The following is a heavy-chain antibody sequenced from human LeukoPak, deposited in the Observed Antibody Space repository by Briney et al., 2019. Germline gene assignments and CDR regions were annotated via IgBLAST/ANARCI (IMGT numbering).Heavy chain of an antibody. D-gene: IGHD3-22*01. V-gene: IGHV3-23*01. Sequence: PGGSLRLSCAASGFTFSSYAMSWVRQAPGKGLEWVSAISGSGGSTYYADSVKGRFTISRDNSKNTLYLQMNSLRAEDTAVYYCAKADGSYYYDSSGYYFGYYFDYWGQGTLVTVSS. CDR3: AKADGSYYYDSSGYYFGYYFDY. J-gene: IGHJ4*02. CDR1: GFTFSSYA. CDR2: ISGSGGST.